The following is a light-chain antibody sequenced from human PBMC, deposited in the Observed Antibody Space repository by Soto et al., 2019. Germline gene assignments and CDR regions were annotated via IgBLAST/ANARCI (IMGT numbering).Light chain of an antibody. CDR3: GAWDRSLTGGV. CDR2: ENN. J-gene: IGLJ3*02. CDR1: SSNIGSYS. Sequence: QSVLTQPPSVSAAPGQKVTISCSGSSSNIGSYSVSWYQQLPGSAPKLLIHENNKRPSGIPDRFSGSKSGTSATLGITGLQAGDEDYYYCGAWDRSLTGGVFGGGTKLTVL. V-gene: IGLV1-51*02.